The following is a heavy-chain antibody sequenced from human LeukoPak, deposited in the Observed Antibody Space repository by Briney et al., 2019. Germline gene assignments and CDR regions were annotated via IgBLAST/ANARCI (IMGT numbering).Heavy chain of an antibody. Sequence: SETLSLTCAVYGGSFSSYYWSWIRQPAGKGLEWIGRIYTSGSTNYNPSLKSRVTISVDTSKNQFSLKLSSVTAADTAVYYCATSYGSGSYWWPTYYYGMDVWGQGITVTVSS. J-gene: IGHJ6*02. D-gene: IGHD3-10*01. CDR1: GGSFSSYY. V-gene: IGHV4-59*10. CDR3: ATSYGSGSYWWPTYYYGMDV. CDR2: IYTSGST.